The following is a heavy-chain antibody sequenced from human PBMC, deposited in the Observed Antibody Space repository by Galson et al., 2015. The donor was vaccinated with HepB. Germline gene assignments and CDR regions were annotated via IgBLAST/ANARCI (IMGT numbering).Heavy chain of an antibody. J-gene: IGHJ2*01. D-gene: IGHD6-13*01. CDR2: INAGNGNT. CDR3: ARDLGWEYSSGWYGYFDL. CDR1: GYTFTSYA. Sequence: SVKVSCKASGYTFTSYAMHWVRQAPGQRLEWMGWINAGNGNTKYSQKFQGRVTITRDTSASTAYMELSSLRSEDTAVYYCARDLGWEYSSGWYGYFDLWGRGTLVTVSS. V-gene: IGHV1-3*01.